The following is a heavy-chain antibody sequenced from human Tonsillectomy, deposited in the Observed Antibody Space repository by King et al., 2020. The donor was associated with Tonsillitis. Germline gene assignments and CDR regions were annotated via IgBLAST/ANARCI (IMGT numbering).Heavy chain of an antibody. V-gene: IGHV4-39*01. CDR1: GDSISGSIYY. CDR3: ARQIRGRGLDV. D-gene: IGHD3-3*02. CDR2: VYYSGIT. Sequence: LQLQESGPGHVKPSETLSLTCTVSGDSISGSIYYWGWTRQPPGKGLEWIGTVYYSGITNYNPSLKSRVTISVDTSKNFFSLRLNSVTAADTAVYYCARQIRGRGLDVWGQGTTVTVSS. J-gene: IGHJ6*02.